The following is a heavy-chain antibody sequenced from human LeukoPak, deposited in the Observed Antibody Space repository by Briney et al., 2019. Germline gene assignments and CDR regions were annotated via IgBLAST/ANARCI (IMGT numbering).Heavy chain of an antibody. J-gene: IGHJ4*02. D-gene: IGHD5-12*01. Sequence: ASVKVSCKASGYTFTSYGISWVRQAPGQGLEWMGWISAYNGNTNYAQKLQGRVTMTTDTSTSTAYMGLRSLRSDDTAVYYCAREDIVAMTNDYWGQGALVTVSS. V-gene: IGHV1-18*01. CDR3: AREDIVAMTNDY. CDR2: ISAYNGNT. CDR1: GYTFTSYG.